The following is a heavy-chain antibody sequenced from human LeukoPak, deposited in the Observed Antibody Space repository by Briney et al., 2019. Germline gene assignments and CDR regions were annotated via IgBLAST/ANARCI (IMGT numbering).Heavy chain of an antibody. CDR1: EFTFTDYG. Sequence: PGRSLRLSCAASEFTFTDYGIHWVRQAPGKGLEWVAVISYDGRNKNYADSVKGRFTISRDDSKNTLYLQMNSLRVDDTALYYCTTFDMWGQGTMVTVSS. V-gene: IGHV3-30*03. CDR2: ISYDGRNK. J-gene: IGHJ3*02. CDR3: TTFDM.